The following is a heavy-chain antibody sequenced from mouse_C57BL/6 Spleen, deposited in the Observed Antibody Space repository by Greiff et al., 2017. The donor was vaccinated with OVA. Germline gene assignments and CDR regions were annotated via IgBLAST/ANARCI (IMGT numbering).Heavy chain of an antibody. D-gene: IGHD1-1*01. J-gene: IGHJ2*01. CDR2: INYDGSST. CDR3: ARENSSYYYGSSLDY. V-gene: IGHV5-16*01. Sequence: EVKVEESEGGLVQPGSSMKLSCTASGFTFSDYYMAWVRQVPEKGLEWVANINYDGSSTYYLDSLKSRFIISRDNAKNILYLQMSSLKSEDTATYYCARENSSYYYGSSLDYWGQGTTLTVSS. CDR1: GFTFSDYY.